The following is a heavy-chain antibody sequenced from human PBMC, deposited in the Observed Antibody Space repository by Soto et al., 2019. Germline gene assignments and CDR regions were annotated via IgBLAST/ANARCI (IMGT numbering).Heavy chain of an antibody. CDR2: ISVHNGNT. Sequence: QGQMVQSGPEVKKPGASVKVSCEASADIFSTYGISWVRQAPGQGLEWMGWISVHNGNTNYAQRFQGRVTMTTDTSTNTAYLEVRSLRFDDTAVYFCARDRIAAAGSSPMLDSYKGMDVWGQGTTVTVSS. CDR1: ADIFSTYG. J-gene: IGHJ6*02. D-gene: IGHD6-13*01. CDR3: ARDRIAAAGSSPMLDSYKGMDV. V-gene: IGHV1-18*01.